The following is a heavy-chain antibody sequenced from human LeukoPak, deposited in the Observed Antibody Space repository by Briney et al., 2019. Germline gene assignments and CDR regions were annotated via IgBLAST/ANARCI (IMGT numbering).Heavy chain of an antibody. CDR1: GFTFRSYS. J-gene: IGHJ4*02. Sequence: GGSLRLSCAASGFTFRSYSMNGFPQSPGKALEWVSYISSSSSTIYYADSVKGRFTISRDNAKNSLYLQMNRLRDEDTAVYYCASIGWYSNEFDYWGQGTLVTVSS. CDR2: ISSSSSTI. CDR3: ASIGWYSNEFDY. V-gene: IGHV3-48*02. D-gene: IGHD6-19*01.